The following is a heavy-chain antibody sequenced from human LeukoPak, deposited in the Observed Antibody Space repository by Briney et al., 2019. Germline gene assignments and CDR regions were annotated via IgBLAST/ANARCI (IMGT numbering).Heavy chain of an antibody. Sequence: GGSLRLSCATSGFTFSSYAISWVRQAPGKGLEWVSAITSGGSTYYADSVQGRFTISRDNSKSTLCLQMNSLRAEDTAVYYCAKQLGYCSDGSCYFPYWGQGTLVTVSP. CDR2: ITSGGST. V-gene: IGHV3-23*01. D-gene: IGHD2-15*01. CDR3: AKQLGYCSDGSCYFPY. J-gene: IGHJ4*02. CDR1: GFTFSSYA.